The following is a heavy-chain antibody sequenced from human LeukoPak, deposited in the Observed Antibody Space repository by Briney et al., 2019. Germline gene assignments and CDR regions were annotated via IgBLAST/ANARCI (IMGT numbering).Heavy chain of an antibody. V-gene: IGHV4-38-2*01. CDR1: GHSISSGYY. Sequence: SETLSLTCAVSGHSISSGYYWGWIRQPPGKGLEWIGVIYHTGSTYYNPSLKTRVTISIDTSKNQFSLKLSSVTAADTAVYYCASLDYDFWSGYSGRFDPWGQGTLVTVSS. J-gene: IGHJ5*02. D-gene: IGHD3-3*01. CDR2: IYHTGST. CDR3: ASLDYDFWSGYSGRFDP.